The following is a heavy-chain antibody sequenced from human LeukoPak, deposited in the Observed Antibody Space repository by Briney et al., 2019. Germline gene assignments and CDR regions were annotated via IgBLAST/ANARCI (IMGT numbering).Heavy chain of an antibody. CDR2: ISGSGGRT. V-gene: IGHV3-23*01. D-gene: IGHD1-14*01. Sequence: GGSLRLSCAASGFTFSSYSMNWVRQAPGKGLEWVAAISGSGGRTYYADSVKGPFTISRDNSKNTLYLQMNSLRAEDTAVYYCAKVVSGSTDKYYFDYWGQGTLVTVSS. CDR1: GFTFSSYS. CDR3: AKVVSGSTDKYYFDY. J-gene: IGHJ4*02.